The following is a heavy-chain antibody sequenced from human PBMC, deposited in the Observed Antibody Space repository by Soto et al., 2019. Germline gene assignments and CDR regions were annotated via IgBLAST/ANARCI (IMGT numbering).Heavy chain of an antibody. CDR3: ARRCSDARCYNA. CDR1: GGSINSSGYY. CDR2: IYNSGST. D-gene: IGHD2-2*01. V-gene: IGHV4-39*01. Sequence: SETLSLTCTVSGGSINSSGYYWGWIRQPPGKGLEWIGHIYNSGSTYYNPSLKSRVTISVDTSKNQFSLKQSSVTAADTAVYYCARRCSDARCYNAWGQGILVTVSS. J-gene: IGHJ5*02.